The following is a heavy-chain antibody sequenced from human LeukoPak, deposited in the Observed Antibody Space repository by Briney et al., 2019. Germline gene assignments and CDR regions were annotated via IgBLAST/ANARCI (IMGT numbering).Heavy chain of an antibody. CDR3: ANHHGGGRNMDY. V-gene: IGHV3-23*01. CDR1: GFTFSSYA. Sequence: GGSLRLSCAASGFTFSSYATSWVRQAPGKGLEWVSAISGSGGSTYYADSVKGRFTISRDNSKNTLYLQMNSLRAEDAAVYYCANHHGGGRNMDYWGQGTLVTVSS. CDR2: ISGSGGST. D-gene: IGHD2-15*01. J-gene: IGHJ4*02.